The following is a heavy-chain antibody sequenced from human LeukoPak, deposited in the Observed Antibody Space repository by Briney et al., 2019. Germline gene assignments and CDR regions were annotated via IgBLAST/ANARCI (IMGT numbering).Heavy chain of an antibody. CDR3: ARDPPYRSGWYTGVYYFDD. CDR2: INPNSGGT. Sequence: ASVKVSCKASEYTFTSYYMHWVRQPPGQGLEGMGWINPNSGGTNSAQKCQGRVTMTKDTSISTAYMELSRLRSDNTAVYYCARDPPYRSGWYTGVYYFDDWGQGTLVSVSS. CDR1: EYTFTSYY. J-gene: IGHJ4*02. D-gene: IGHD6-19*01. V-gene: IGHV1-2*02.